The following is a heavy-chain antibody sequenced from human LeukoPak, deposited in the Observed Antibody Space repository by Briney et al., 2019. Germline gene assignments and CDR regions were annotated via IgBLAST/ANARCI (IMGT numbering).Heavy chain of an antibody. J-gene: IGHJ4*02. V-gene: IGHV1-2*02. Sequence: ASVKVSCKASGYTFTGYYMHWVRQAPGQGLEWLGWINPNSGGTKYSQKFQGRVTMTRHTSISTAYMALSRLRSDDTAMYYCARGSGYSYGLHYYFDYWGQGTLVTVSS. D-gene: IGHD5-18*01. CDR3: ARGSGYSYGLHYYFDY. CDR1: GYTFTGYY. CDR2: INPNSGGT.